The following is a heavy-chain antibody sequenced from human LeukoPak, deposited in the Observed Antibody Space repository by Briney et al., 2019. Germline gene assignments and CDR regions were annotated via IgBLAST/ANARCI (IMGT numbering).Heavy chain of an antibody. D-gene: IGHD6-13*01. CDR2: IRYDGSNK. Sequence: GGSLRLSCAASGFTFSSYGMHWVRQAPGKGLEWVAFIRYDGSNKYYADSVKGRFTISRDNPKNTLYLQMNSLRAEDTAVYYCATGIAATPDYWGQGTLVTVSS. J-gene: IGHJ4*02. CDR3: ATGIAATPDY. CDR1: GFTFSSYG. V-gene: IGHV3-30*02.